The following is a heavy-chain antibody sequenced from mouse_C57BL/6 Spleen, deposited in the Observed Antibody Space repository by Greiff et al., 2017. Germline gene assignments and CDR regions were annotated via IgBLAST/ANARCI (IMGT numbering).Heavy chain of an antibody. Sequence: EVKVEESGEGLVKPGGSLKLSCAASGSTFSSYAMSWVRQTPEKRLEWVAYISSGGDYIYYADTVKGRFTISRDNARNTLYLQMSSLKSEDTAMYYCTREGDGYYDFDYWGQGTTLTVSS. V-gene: IGHV5-9-1*02. D-gene: IGHD2-3*01. CDR1: GSTFSSYA. J-gene: IGHJ2*01. CDR2: ISSGGDYI. CDR3: TREGDGYYDFDY.